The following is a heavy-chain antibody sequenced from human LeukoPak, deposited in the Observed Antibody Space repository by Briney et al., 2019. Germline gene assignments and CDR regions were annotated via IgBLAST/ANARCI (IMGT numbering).Heavy chain of an antibody. V-gene: IGHV3-23*01. CDR2: ISGSGGST. D-gene: IGHD3-22*01. CDR3: AKDTGYCDSSGYYNAFDI. CDR1: GFTFSSYA. J-gene: IGHJ3*02. Sequence: GGSLRLSCAASGFTFSSYAMSWVRQAPGKGLEWVSAISGSGGSTYYADSVKGRFTISRDNSKNTLYLQMDSLRAEDTAAYYCAKDTGYCDSSGYYNAFDIWGQGTMVTVSS.